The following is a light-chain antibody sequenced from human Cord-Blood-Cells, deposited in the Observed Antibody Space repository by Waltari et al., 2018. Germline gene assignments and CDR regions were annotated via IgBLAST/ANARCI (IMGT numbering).Light chain of an antibody. Sequence: IQMTQSPSSLSPSVGDRVTITCRASQSISSYLNWYQQKPGKAPKLLIYAASSLQSGVPSRFSGSGSGTDFTLTISSLQPEDFATYYCQQSYSTPPTTFGPGTKVDIK. CDR1: QSISSY. J-gene: IGKJ3*01. CDR3: QQSYSTPPTT. V-gene: IGKV1-39*01. CDR2: AAS.